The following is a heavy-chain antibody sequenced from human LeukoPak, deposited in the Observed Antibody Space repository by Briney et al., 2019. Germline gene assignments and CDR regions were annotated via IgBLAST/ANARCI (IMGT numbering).Heavy chain of an antibody. Sequence: TGGSLRLSCAGSGFTFSSYSMNWVRQAPGKGLEWVSSISSSSSYIYYADSVKGRFTISRDNAKNSLYLQMNSLRAEDTAVYYCARDPNGYYFDYWGQGTLVTVSS. D-gene: IGHD3-22*01. CDR3: ARDPNGYYFDY. CDR1: GFTFSSYS. V-gene: IGHV3-21*01. CDR2: ISSSSSYI. J-gene: IGHJ4*02.